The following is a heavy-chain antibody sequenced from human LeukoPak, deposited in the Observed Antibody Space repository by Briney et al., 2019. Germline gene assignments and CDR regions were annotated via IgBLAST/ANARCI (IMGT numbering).Heavy chain of an antibody. CDR2: IYYSGTT. V-gene: IGHV4-59*12. CDR3: ATWSGAGHWFDP. J-gene: IGHJ5*02. Sequence: PSETLSLTCTVSGGSISGYYWSWIRQPPGKGLEWIGYIYYSGTTNYNPSLNSRVTISVDTSKNQFSLNLNSVTAADTAVYYCATWSGAGHWFDPWGQGTLVTVSS. CDR1: GGSISGYY. D-gene: IGHD6-13*01.